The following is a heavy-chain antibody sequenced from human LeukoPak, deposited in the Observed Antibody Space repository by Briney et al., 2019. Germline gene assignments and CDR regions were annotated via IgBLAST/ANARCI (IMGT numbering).Heavy chain of an antibody. J-gene: IGHJ4*02. CDR1: GGSFSGYY. CDR3: ARNVGYYYGSGSYRDY. Sequence: SETLSLTCAVYGGSFSGYYWSWIRQPPGKGLEWIGEINHSGSTNYNPSLKSRVTVSVDTSKNQFSLKLSSVTAADTAVYYCARNVGYYYGSGSYRDYWGQGTLVTVSS. V-gene: IGHV4-34*01. D-gene: IGHD3-10*01. CDR2: INHSGST.